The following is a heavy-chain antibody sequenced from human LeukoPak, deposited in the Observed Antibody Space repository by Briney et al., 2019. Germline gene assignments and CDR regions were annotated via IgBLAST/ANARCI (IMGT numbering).Heavy chain of an antibody. Sequence: GGSPRLPCAASGFTFSSYSMNWVRQAPGKGLEWVSSISSSSSYIYYADSVKGRFTISRDNAKNSLYLQMNSLRAEDTAVYYCARELLGRRAWDYWGQGTLVTVSS. CDR1: GFTFSSYS. J-gene: IGHJ4*02. CDR3: ARELLGRRAWDY. CDR2: ISSSSSYI. D-gene: IGHD1-26*01. V-gene: IGHV3-21*01.